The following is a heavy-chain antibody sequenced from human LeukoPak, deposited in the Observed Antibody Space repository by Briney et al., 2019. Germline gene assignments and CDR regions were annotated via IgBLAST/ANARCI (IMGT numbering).Heavy chain of an antibody. V-gene: IGHV1-2*02. Sequence: ASVKVSCKASGYTFTGYYMHWVRQAPGQGLEWIGWINPNSGGTNYAQKFQGRVTMTRDTSISTAYMELSRLRSDDTAVYYCARATGGGYSYGFLYYYYYGMDVWGQGTTVTVSS. J-gene: IGHJ6*02. D-gene: IGHD5-18*01. CDR2: INPNSGGT. CDR1: GYTFTGYY. CDR3: ARATGGGYSYGFLYYYYYGMDV.